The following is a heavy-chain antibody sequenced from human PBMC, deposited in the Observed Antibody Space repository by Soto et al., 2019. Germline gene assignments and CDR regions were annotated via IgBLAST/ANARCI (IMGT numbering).Heavy chain of an antibody. CDR2: IYYSGST. CDR1: GGSISSSSYY. CDR3: ARHDPTYYYGSGSTRRNWFDP. V-gene: IGHV4-39*01. Sequence: SETLSLTCTVSGGSISSSSYYWGWIRQPPGKGLEWIGSIYYSGSTYYNPSLKSRVTISVDTSKNQFSLKLSSVTAADTAVYYCARHDPTYYYGSGSTRRNWFDPWGQGTLVTVSS. D-gene: IGHD3-10*01. J-gene: IGHJ5*02.